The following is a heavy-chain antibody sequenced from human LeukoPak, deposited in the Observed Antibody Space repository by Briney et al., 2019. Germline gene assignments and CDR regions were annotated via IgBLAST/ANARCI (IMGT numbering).Heavy chain of an antibody. CDR1: GGSISSSSYY. CDR2: IYYSGST. Sequence: SETLSLTCTVSGGSISSSSYYWGWIRQPPGKGLEWIGSIYYSGSTYYNPSLKSRVTISVDTSKNQFSLKLSSVTAADTAVYYCARTPGNSQLVPQPAFDIWGQGTMVTVSS. V-gene: IGHV4-39*07. CDR3: ARTPGNSQLVPQPAFDI. D-gene: IGHD6-13*01. J-gene: IGHJ3*02.